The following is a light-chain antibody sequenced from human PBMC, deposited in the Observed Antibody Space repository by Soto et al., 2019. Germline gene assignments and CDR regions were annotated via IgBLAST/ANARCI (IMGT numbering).Light chain of an antibody. CDR3: SSYAGSKIVI. Sequence: QSALTQPPSASGSPGQLVTISCTGTSSDVGGYKYVSWYQQHPGKAPKLMIYEVDKRPSWVPDRFSGSKSGNTASLTVSGLQAEDKADYFCSSYAGSKIVIFGGGTQLTVL. CDR1: SSDVGGYKY. CDR2: EVD. V-gene: IGLV2-8*01. J-gene: IGLJ2*01.